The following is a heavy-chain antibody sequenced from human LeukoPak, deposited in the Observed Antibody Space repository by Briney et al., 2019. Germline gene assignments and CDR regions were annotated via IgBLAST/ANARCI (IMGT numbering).Heavy chain of an antibody. Sequence: GASVKVSCKASRYTFTSYDINWVREAAGQRLEWMGWMNPNTGRTGFAQKFQGRLTMTRDASISTAYMELSSLRSDDTAVYYCARLSQTPDYYSNGGYYYLGYWGQGTPVTVPS. V-gene: IGHV1-8*01. J-gene: IGHJ4*02. CDR3: ARLSQTPDYYSNGGYYYLGY. CDR1: RYTFTSYD. D-gene: IGHD3-22*01. CDR2: MNPNTGRT.